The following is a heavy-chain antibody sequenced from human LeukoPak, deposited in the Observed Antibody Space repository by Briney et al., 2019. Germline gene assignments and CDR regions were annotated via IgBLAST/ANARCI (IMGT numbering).Heavy chain of an antibody. CDR1: GGTFSSYA. CDR2: IIPIFGTA. V-gene: IGHV1-69*06. J-gene: IGHJ3*02. CDR3: ARARYYHSPNGAFDI. Sequence: GASVKVSCEASGGTFSSYAISWVRQAPGQGLEWMGGIIPIFGTANYAQKFQGRVTITADKSTSTAYMELSRLRSDDTAVYYCARARYYHSPNGAFDIWGQGTMVTVSS. D-gene: IGHD3-22*01.